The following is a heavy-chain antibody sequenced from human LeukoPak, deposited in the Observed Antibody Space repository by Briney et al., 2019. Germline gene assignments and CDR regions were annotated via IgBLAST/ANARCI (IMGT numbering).Heavy chain of an antibody. CDR3: ARGLGVVTAQSEQPKPRYFDL. J-gene: IGHJ2*01. Sequence: ASVKVSCKASGYTFINYGINWVRQAPGQGLEWMGWISGYNGNTNYAQNLQGRVTMTTDTSTSTAYMELRSLRSDDTAVYYCARGLGVVTAQSEQPKPRYFDLWGRRTQVTVSS. CDR1: GYTFINYG. D-gene: IGHD2-21*02. V-gene: IGHV1-18*01. CDR2: ISGYNGNT.